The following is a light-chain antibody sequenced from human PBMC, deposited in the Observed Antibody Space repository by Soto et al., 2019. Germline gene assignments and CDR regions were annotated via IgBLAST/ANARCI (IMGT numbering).Light chain of an antibody. J-gene: IGKJ2*02. CDR2: AAS. V-gene: IGKV1-6*01. CDR3: LPAHAYQWT. Sequence: AIQVTQSPSSLSASVGDRVTNTCRATQGYRSDLGWYQQKPGKAPKLLIYAASDLQVDFPSRSSASASGTAFTLTFSGLQAEDLATYYCLPAHAYQWTFGKGTKLEFK. CDR1: QGYRSD.